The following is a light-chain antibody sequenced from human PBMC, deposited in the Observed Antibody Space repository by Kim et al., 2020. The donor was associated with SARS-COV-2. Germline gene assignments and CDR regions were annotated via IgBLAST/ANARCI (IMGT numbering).Light chain of an antibody. J-gene: IGLJ3*02. CDR3: KSRDSSGNRLV. CDR2: AKN. V-gene: IGLV3-19*01. Sequence: SSELTQDPAVSVALGPTVRITCQGDSLRSYYASWYQQKPGQAPVLVIFAKNNRPSGIPDRISGSSSGNTASLTISGAQAEDEADYYCKSRDSSGNRLVFGGGTQLTVL. CDR1: SLRSYY.